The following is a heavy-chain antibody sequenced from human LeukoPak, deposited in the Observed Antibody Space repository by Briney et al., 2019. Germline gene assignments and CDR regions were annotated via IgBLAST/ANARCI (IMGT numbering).Heavy chain of an antibody. CDR1: GGSISSSSYY. CDR2: ISYSGNT. CDR3: VREAATDYYDSSGYYRQTEVFDA. D-gene: IGHD3-22*01. V-gene: IGHV4-39*07. J-gene: IGHJ3*01. Sequence: SETLSLTCTVSGGSISSSSYYWGWVRQPPGKGLEWIGSISYSGNTYFNPSLKSRVTISVDTSKNQFSLKLRSVTAADTAVYYCVREAATDYYDSSGYYRQTEVFDAWGQGTMVTVSS.